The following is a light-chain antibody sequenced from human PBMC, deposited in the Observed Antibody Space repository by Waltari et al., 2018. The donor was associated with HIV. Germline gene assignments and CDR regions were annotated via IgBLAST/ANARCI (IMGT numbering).Light chain of an antibody. Sequence: IQLTPSLSFLFGSIGDRVTITCRASQCISSYLAWYQQKPGKAPKLLIYAASTLQSGVPSRFNGSDSGTEFTLTVSSLQSDDFANYYCQQLKSYPLTFGAGTKVEIK. CDR2: AAS. J-gene: IGKJ4*01. CDR1: QCISSY. CDR3: QQLKSYPLT. V-gene: IGKV1-9*01.